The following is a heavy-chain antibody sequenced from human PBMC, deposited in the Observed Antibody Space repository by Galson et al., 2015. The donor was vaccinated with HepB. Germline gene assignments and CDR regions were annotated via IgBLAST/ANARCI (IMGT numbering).Heavy chain of an antibody. D-gene: IGHD2-2*01. CDR1: GFTFSSYS. J-gene: IGHJ3*02. V-gene: IGHV3-21*01. CDR3: ASTYCSSTSCYDGDAFDI. Sequence: SLRLSCAASGFTFSSYSMNWVRQAPGKGLEWVSSISSSSSYIYYADSVKGRFTISRDNAKNSLYLQMNSLRAEDTAVYYCASTYCSSTSCYDGDAFDIWGQGTIVTVSS. CDR2: ISSSSSYI.